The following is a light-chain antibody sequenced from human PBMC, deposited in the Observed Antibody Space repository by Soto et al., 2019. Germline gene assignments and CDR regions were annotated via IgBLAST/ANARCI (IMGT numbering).Light chain of an antibody. CDR1: QGVGRF. CDR3: QQRGGWPLT. V-gene: IGKV3-11*01. J-gene: IGKJ4*01. Sequence: EIVLTQSPATLSLSPGERAALSCRASQGVGRFLAWYQQKPGQAPRLLIYDASNRATGIPARFSGSGSGTAFTLAINNLEPEDFAVYYCQQRGGWPLTFGGGTKVEIK. CDR2: DAS.